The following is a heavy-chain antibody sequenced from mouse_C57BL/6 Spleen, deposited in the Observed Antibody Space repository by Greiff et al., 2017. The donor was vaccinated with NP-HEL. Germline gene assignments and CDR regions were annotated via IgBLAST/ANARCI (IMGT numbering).Heavy chain of an antibody. CDR3: TRGGITTVVASSHWYFDV. CDR1: GYTFTDYE. V-gene: IGHV1-15*01. D-gene: IGHD1-1*01. CDR2: IDPETGGT. J-gene: IGHJ1*03. Sequence: QVQLKESGAELVRPGASVTLSCKASGYTFTDYEMHWVKQTPVHGLEWIGAIDPETGGTAYNQKFKGKGILTADKSSSTAYMELRSLTSEDSAVYYCTRGGITTVVASSHWYFDVWGTGTTVTVSS.